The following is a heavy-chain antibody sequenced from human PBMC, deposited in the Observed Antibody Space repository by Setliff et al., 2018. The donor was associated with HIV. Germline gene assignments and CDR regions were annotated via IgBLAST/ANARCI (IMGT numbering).Heavy chain of an antibody. CDR2: IYYTGST. Sequence: PSETLSLTCTVSGGSINDYYWTWIRQPPGKGLEWIGYIYYTGSTNYNPSLKSRITISVDTSKSKFSLKLRSVTAADTAVYYCARSPDYWGQGTQVTVSS. V-gene: IGHV4-59*08. CDR1: GGSINDYY. CDR3: ARSPDY. J-gene: IGHJ4*02.